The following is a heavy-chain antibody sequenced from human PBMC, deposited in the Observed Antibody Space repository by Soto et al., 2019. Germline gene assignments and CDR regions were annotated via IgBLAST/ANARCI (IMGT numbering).Heavy chain of an antibody. D-gene: IGHD3-10*01. Sequence: GGSLRLSCAASGFTFSSYAMSWVRQAPGKGLEWVSAISGSGGSTYYADSVKGRFTISRDNSKNTLYLQMNSLRAEDTAVYYCAKSGITMVRGVNYYYMDVWGKGTTVTVSS. V-gene: IGHV3-23*01. CDR2: ISGSGGST. CDR3: AKSGITMVRGVNYYYMDV. CDR1: GFTFSSYA. J-gene: IGHJ6*03.